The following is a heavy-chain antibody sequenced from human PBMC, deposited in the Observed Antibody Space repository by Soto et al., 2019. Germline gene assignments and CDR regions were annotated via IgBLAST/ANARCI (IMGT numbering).Heavy chain of an antibody. D-gene: IGHD5-18*01. V-gene: IGHV3-74*01. CDR1: RLDFTNSW. Sequence: GGSLRLSCAASRLDFTNSWMHWVRQPPGKGLVWVSHVNSDGSITTYADSVKGRFTISRDNAKNTVYLQMNSLRVEDTAVYYCTRDQRYSSSVWGQGTLVTVSS. CDR2: VNSDGSIT. J-gene: IGHJ4*02. CDR3: TRDQRYSSSV.